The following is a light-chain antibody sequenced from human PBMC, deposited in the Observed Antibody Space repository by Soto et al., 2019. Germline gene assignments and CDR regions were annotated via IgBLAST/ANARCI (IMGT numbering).Light chain of an antibody. Sequence: QSVLTQSPSASGTPGQTVTISCSGSSSNIGTNYVFWYQQHPGTAPKLIIYEVRNRPSGISSRFSGSRSGNTASLTISGLQSEDEGDYYCSAYTARSTLVFGGGTKLTVL. CDR1: SSNIGTNY. V-gene: IGLV2-14*01. J-gene: IGLJ3*02. CDR2: EVR. CDR3: SAYTARSTLV.